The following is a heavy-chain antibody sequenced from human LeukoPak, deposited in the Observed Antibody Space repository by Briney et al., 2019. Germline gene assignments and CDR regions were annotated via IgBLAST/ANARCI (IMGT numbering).Heavy chain of an antibody. J-gene: IGHJ3*02. V-gene: IGHV5-51*01. CDR1: GYSFTSYW. D-gene: IGHD3-9*01. Sequence: GESLKISCKGSGYSFTSYWIGWVRQLPGKGLEWMGIIYPGDSDTRYSPSFQGQVTISADKSISTAYLQWSSLKASDTAMYYCARHYDILTGYPHDAFDIWGQGTMVTVSS. CDR3: ARHYDILTGYPHDAFDI. CDR2: IYPGDSDT.